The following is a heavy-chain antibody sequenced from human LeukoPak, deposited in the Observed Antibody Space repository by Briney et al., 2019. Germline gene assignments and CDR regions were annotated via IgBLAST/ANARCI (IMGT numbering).Heavy chain of an antibody. V-gene: IGHV1-69*05. CDR1: GGTFSSYA. Sequence: ASVKVSCKASGGTFSSYAISWVRQAPGQGLEWMGGIIPIFGTANYAQKFQGRVTITTDESTSTAYMELSSLRSEDTAVYYCARGGPEAPNGIYYFDYWGQGTLVTVSS. CDR3: ARGGPEAPNGIYYFDY. CDR2: IIPIFGTA. J-gene: IGHJ4*02. D-gene: IGHD2-8*01.